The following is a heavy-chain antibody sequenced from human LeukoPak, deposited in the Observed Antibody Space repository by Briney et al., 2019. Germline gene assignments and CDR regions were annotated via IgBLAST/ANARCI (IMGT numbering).Heavy chain of an antibody. CDR1: GYSFSSYR. Sequence: GESLQISCKGSGYSFSSYRIGWVRQMPGKGLEWMGIIYPGDSDTTYSPSFQGQVTISADKSISTAYLQWSRLKASDTAMYYCARVSRRKRDGYSWWREEGGYLDYWGQGTLVTVSS. V-gene: IGHV5-51*01. CDR3: ARVSRRKRDGYSWWREEGGYLDY. J-gene: IGHJ4*02. CDR2: IYPGDSDT. D-gene: IGHD5-24*01.